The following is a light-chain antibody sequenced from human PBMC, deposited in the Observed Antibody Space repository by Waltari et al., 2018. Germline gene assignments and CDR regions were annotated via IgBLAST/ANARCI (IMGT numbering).Light chain of an antibody. CDR3: SSYAGSNNLV. J-gene: IGLJ1*01. Sequence: QSALTHPPPASGSRGQSVTIPCTGTSSDVRGYNYVSWYQHHPGEAPKLMIFEVNKRPSGVPDRFSGSKSGNTASLTVSGLQAEDDADYYCSSYAGSNNLVFGTGTKVTVL. CDR1: SSDVRGYNY. V-gene: IGLV2-8*01. CDR2: EVN.